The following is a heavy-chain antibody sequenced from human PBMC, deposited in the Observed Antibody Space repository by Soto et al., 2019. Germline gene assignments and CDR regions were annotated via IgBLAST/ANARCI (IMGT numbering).Heavy chain of an antibody. D-gene: IGHD5-12*01. Sequence: SVKVSCKASGGTFSSYAISWVRQAPGQGLEWMGGIIPIFGTANYAQKFQGRVTITADESTSTAYMELSSLRSEDTAVYYCAPNMPRRDGYEPWGYWGQGTLVTVSS. J-gene: IGHJ4*02. CDR3: APNMPRRDGYEPWGY. CDR2: IIPIFGTA. CDR1: GGTFSSYA. V-gene: IGHV1-69*13.